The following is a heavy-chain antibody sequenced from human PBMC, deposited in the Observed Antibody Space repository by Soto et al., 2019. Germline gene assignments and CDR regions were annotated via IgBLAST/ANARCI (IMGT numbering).Heavy chain of an antibody. Sequence: SETLSITCAFSAYSISSGYYWGWIRQPPGKGLEWIGSIYHSGNTCYNPSLKSRVSISVDTSKNQFSLKLSSVAAADTAVYYCARVSVGATSAFDIWGQGTMVTVSS. CDR1: AYSISSGYY. CDR3: ARVSVGATSAFDI. D-gene: IGHD1-26*01. CDR2: IYHSGNT. V-gene: IGHV4-38-2*01. J-gene: IGHJ3*02.